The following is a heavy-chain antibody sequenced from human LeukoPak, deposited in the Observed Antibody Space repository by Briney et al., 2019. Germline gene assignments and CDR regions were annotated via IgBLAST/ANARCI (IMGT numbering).Heavy chain of an antibody. Sequence: PSETLSLTCTVSGGSISSYYWSWIRQPAGKGLEWIGRIYTNGGTTCNPSLKSRVTMSIDTSKNQFSLKLSSVTAADTAVYYCAREYSSSWYPEEYWGQGTLVTVSS. J-gene: IGHJ4*02. CDR1: GGSISSYY. CDR3: AREYSSSWYPEEY. CDR2: IYTNGGT. V-gene: IGHV4-4*07. D-gene: IGHD6-13*01.